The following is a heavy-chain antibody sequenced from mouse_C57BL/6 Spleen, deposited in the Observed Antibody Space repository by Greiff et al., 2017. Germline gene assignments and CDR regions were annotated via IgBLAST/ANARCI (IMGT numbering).Heavy chain of an antibody. CDR1: GYTFTSYW. CDR2: IDPSDSET. Sequence: VQLQQPGAELVRPGSSVKLSCKASGYTFTSYWMHWVKQRPIQGLEWIGNIDPSDSETHYNQKFKDKATLTVDKSSSTAYMQLSSLTSEDSAVYYCAYYSNFGGYFDVWGTGTTVTVSS. CDR3: AYYSNFGGYFDV. J-gene: IGHJ1*03. D-gene: IGHD2-5*01. V-gene: IGHV1-52*01.